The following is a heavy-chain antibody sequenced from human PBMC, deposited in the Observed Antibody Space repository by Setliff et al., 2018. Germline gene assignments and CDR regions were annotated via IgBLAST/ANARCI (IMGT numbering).Heavy chain of an antibody. J-gene: IGHJ4*02. V-gene: IGHV4-61*02. CDR2: IHASGSP. CDR1: GGSITSGSFY. CDR3: ARDPGYHSGTWSLDS. Sequence: SETLSLTCTVSGGSITSGSFYWSWIRQPAGKRLEWIGRIHASGSPSYNPSLESRVTISLDTSTNQFSLKLSSVTAADTAVYYCARDPGYHSGTWSLDSWGQGRLVTVSS. D-gene: IGHD6-25*01.